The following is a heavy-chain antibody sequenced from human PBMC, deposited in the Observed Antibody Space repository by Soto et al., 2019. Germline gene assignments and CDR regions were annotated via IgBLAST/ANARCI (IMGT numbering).Heavy chain of an antibody. CDR3: ARAEADCISTSCATSSFDY. D-gene: IGHD2-2*01. CDR2: IYHSGST. CDR1: GGSISSGGYS. Sequence: QLQLQESGSGLVKPSQTLSLTCAVSGGSISSGGYSWSWIRQPPGKGLEWIGYIYHSGSTYYNPSLKSRVTISVDMSKNQFSLKLSSVTAADTAVYSCARAEADCISTSCATSSFDYWGQGTLVTVSS. J-gene: IGHJ4*02. V-gene: IGHV4-30-2*01.